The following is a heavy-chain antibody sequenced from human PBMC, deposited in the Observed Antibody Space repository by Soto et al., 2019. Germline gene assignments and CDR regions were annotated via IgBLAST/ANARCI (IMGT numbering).Heavy chain of an antibody. Sequence: KVSCKASGYTFTGYYMHWVRQAPGQGLEWMGWINPNSGGTNYAQKFQGWVTMTRDTSISTAYMELSRLRSDDTAVYYCARAYQYSSGWYYFDYWGQGTLVTVSS. D-gene: IGHD6-19*01. V-gene: IGHV1-2*04. CDR1: GYTFTGYY. J-gene: IGHJ4*02. CDR3: ARAYQYSSGWYYFDY. CDR2: INPNSGGT.